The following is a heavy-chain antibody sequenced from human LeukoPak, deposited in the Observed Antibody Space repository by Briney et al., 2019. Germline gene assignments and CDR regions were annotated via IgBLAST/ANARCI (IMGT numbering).Heavy chain of an antibody. CDR1: GSSIDNYS. D-gene: IGHD3-10*01. V-gene: IGHV4-59*01. CDR3: ARYNSLGRGFTAVDY. Sequence: SETLSLTCSVSGSSIDNYSWSWIRQSPGRGLELIGFYYSGSPNYNPSLKSRVTISVDTSKNQFSLRLSSVTAADSAVYYCARYNSLGRGFTAVDYWGQGTLVTVSS. J-gene: IGHJ4*02. CDR2: YYSGSP.